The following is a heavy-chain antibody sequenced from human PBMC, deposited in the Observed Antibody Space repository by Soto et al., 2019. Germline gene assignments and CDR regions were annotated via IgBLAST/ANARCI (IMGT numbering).Heavy chain of an antibody. CDR3: ARVSVAARPNYYYGMDV. CDR2: IWYDGSNK. CDR1: GFTFSSYG. J-gene: IGHJ6*02. V-gene: IGHV3-33*01. Sequence: QVQLVESGGGVVQPGRSLRLSCAVSGFTFSSYGMHWVRQAPGKGLEWVAVIWYDGSNKYYADSVKGRFTISRDNSKNTLYLQMNSLRAEDTAVYYCARVSVAARPNYYYGMDVWGQGTTVTVSS. D-gene: IGHD6-6*01.